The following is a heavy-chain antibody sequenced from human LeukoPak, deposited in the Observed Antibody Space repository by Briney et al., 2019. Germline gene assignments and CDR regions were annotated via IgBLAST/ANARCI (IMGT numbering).Heavy chain of an antibody. CDR2: IIPIFGTA. Sequence: SVKVSCKASGGTFSSYAISWVRQAPGQGLEWMGGIIPIFGTANYAKKFQGRVTITTDESTSTAYMELSSLRSEDTAVYYCARDNYAGANWFDPWGQGTLVTVSS. CDR3: ARDNYAGANWFDP. V-gene: IGHV1-69*05. D-gene: IGHD1-7*01. J-gene: IGHJ5*02. CDR1: GGTFSSYA.